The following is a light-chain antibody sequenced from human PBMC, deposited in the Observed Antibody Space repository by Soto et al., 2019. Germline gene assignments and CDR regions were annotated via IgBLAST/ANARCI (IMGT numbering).Light chain of an antibody. CDR2: KVS. CDR3: VQNTDFPLT. J-gene: IGKJ3*01. Sequence: EIVLAQTPLSSPVTRGQPASISCRSSQSLVHSDGDTYLSWLHQRPGQPPRLLIYKVSNRFSGVPDRFSGSGAGTDLTLKISRVEAEDVGVYYCVQNTDFPLTFGPGTKVEIK. CDR1: QSLVHSDGDTY. V-gene: IGKV2-24*01.